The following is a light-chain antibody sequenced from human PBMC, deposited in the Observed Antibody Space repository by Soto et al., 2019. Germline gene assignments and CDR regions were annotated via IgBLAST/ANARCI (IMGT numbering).Light chain of an antibody. J-gene: IGKJ5*01. Sequence: PGEIATLSCSASQSVTSSYLAWWQQKPGQAPRLLIYGASIRATGIPDRFSGSGSGTDFTLTISSLEPEDFAVYYCQQRSNWPPITFGQGTRLEI. V-gene: IGKV3D-20*02. CDR2: GAS. CDR3: QQRSNWPPIT. CDR1: QSVTSSY.